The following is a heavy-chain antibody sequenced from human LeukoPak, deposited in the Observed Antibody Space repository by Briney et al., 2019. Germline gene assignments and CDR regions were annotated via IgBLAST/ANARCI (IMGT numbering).Heavy chain of an antibody. CDR1: GFTFRTFG. Sequence: GGSLRLSCVASGFTFRTFGMAWVRQAPGKGLEWVAHTGLYGDGEYAESVRGRFTISRDNAKNSLYLQMNSLRAEDTAVYYCAREYGDYPNYYYYGMDVWGQGTTVTVSS. J-gene: IGHJ6*02. CDR2: TGLYGDGE. V-gene: IGHV3-7*01. D-gene: IGHD4-17*01. CDR3: AREYGDYPNYYYYGMDV.